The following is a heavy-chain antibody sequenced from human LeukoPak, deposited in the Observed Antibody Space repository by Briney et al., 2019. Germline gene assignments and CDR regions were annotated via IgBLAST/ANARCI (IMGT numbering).Heavy chain of an antibody. CDR2: IRSNRDTT. CDR1: GFTFSSIA. V-gene: IGHV3-23*01. J-gene: IGHJ4*02. Sequence: GGSLRLSCAASGFTFSSIAMTWVRQAPGKGLEWVPSIRSNRDTTCNADSVKGRFTISRDNSKNTLYLQMNSLRVEDTAIYYCAKGQELDDGVFDSWGQGTLVTVSS. CDR3: AKGQELDDGVFDS. D-gene: IGHD1-1*01.